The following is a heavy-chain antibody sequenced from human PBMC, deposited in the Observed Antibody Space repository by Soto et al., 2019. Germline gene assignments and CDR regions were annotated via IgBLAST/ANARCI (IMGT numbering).Heavy chain of an antibody. CDR2: IYSGTST. J-gene: IGHJ6*03. Sequence: EVQLVESGGDLVQPGGSLRLSCAASGFTVSSNYMSWVRQAPGKGLEWVSLIYSGTSTYYADSVKGRFTISRDNAENTLYLQMNSLRAEDTAVYYCARVLGGGYDSGSYYYYDMDVWGKGTTVTVSS. D-gene: IGHD5-12*01. CDR3: ARVLGGGYDSGSYYYYDMDV. V-gene: IGHV3-53*04. CDR1: GFTVSSNY.